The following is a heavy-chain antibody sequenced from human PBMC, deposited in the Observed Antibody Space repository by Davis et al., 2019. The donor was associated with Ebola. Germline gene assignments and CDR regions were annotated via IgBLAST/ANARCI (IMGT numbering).Heavy chain of an antibody. CDR1: GFSFNTYG. CDR2: IWYDGSRE. V-gene: IGHV3-33*01. J-gene: IGHJ4*02. D-gene: IGHD3-3*01. Sequence: GESLKISCAASGFSFNTYGMHWVRQAPGKGLEWLAVIWYDGSREFLADSIKGRFTISRDNSRNTLFLQMNSLRVEDTAVYYCVRDPAIGKPLSTFDVWGQGTLVTVSS. CDR3: VRDPAIGKPLSTFDV.